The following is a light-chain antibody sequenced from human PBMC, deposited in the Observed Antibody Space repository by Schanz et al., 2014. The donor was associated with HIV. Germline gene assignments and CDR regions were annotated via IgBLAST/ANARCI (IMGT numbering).Light chain of an antibody. V-gene: IGLV2-8*01. CDR2: EVS. J-gene: IGLJ1*01. CDR1: SSDVGAYNY. Sequence: QSALTQPPSASGSPGQSVTISCTGTSSDVGAYNYVSWYQQHPGKAPKLMIYEVSQRPSGVPDRFSGSKSGNTASLTVSGLQAEDEADYYCASYTNSATVVFGTGTKLTVL. CDR3: ASYTNSATVV.